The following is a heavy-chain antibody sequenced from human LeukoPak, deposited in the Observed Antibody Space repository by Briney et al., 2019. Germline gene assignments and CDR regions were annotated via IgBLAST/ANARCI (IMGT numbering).Heavy chain of an antibody. CDR2: IYPGDSDT. CDR1: GYSFTSYW. J-gene: IGHJ5*02. V-gene: IGHV5-51*01. D-gene: IGHD2-2*01. Sequence: GESLKISCKGSGYSFTSYWIGWVRQMPGKGLEWMGVIYPGDSDTRYSPSFQGQVTISADKSISTAYLQWSSLKASDTAMYYCARLSLGEYCSSTSCYVDNWFNPWGQGTLVTVSS. CDR3: ARLSLGEYCSSTSCYVDNWFNP.